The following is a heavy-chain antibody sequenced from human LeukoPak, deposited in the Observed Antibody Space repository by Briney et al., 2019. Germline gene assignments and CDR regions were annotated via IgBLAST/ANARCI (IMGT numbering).Heavy chain of an antibody. D-gene: IGHD2-15*01. V-gene: IGHV4-59*01. CDR2: IYYSGST. Sequence: SETLSLTCAVYGGSFSGYYWSWIRQPPGKGLEWIGYIYYSGSTNYNPSLKSRVTISVDTSKNQFSLKLSSVTAADTAVYYCARGGWRSYYYYYGMDVWGQGTTVTVSS. CDR3: ARGGWRSYYYYYGMDV. CDR1: GGSFSGYY. J-gene: IGHJ6*02.